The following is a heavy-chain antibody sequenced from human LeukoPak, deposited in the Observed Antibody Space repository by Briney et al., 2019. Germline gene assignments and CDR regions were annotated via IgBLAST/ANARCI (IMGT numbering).Heavy chain of an antibody. V-gene: IGHV3-23*01. CDR2: ISGSGGST. J-gene: IGHJ4*02. CDR1: GFTFSSYA. CDR3: ARDSEAEYYSRFF. D-gene: IGHD2-21*01. Sequence: GGSLRLSCAASGFTFSSYAMSWVRQAPGKGLEWVSAISGSGGSTYYADSVKGRFTISRDNSKNSLYLQMNSLRDEDTAVYYCARDSEAEYYSRFFGGQGTLVTVSS.